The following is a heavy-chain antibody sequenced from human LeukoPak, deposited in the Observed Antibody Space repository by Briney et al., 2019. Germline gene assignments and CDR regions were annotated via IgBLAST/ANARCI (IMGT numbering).Heavy chain of an antibody. Sequence: SQTLSLTCTVSGGSISSGSYYWGWIRQPAGRGLEWIGRIYYSGSTNYNPSLKSRVTISVDKSKNQLSLKLSSVTAEDRAVFYCATAISYNELFTGYSREYFFDDWGQGILVTVSS. CDR3: ATAISYNELFTGYSREYFFDD. D-gene: IGHD3-9*01. CDR1: GGSISSGSYY. V-gene: IGHV4-61*02. CDR2: IYYSGST. J-gene: IGHJ4*01.